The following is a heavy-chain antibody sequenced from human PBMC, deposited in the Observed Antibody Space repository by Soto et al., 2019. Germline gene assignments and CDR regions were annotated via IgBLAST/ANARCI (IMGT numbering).Heavy chain of an antibody. CDR2: ISGGAENA. D-gene: IGHD2-15*01. CDR3: ATEKDSKPHYYYYDLDV. V-gene: IGHV3-23*01. J-gene: IGHJ6*02. CDR1: EFRFTSYA. Sequence: PGGSLRLSCAAYEFRFTSYAMNWVRRAPGKGLEWVSAISGGAENAYYADSVKGRFTISRDNSKNMLYLQMNSLRAEDTAVYYCATEKDSKPHYYYYDLDVWGQGTTVTVSS.